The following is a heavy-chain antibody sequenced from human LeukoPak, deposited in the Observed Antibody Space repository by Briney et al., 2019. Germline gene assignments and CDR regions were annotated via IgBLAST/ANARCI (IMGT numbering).Heavy chain of an antibody. Sequence: PGGSLRLSCAAPGFTLSNYGMHWVRQAPGKGLEWVAIIRHDGSNKYYADSVKGRFTISRDNSKNTLYLQMNSLTAEDTAVYYCATVGSGSYYFHYWGQGTLVTVSS. CDR1: GFTLSNYG. J-gene: IGHJ4*02. D-gene: IGHD3-10*01. CDR3: ATVGSGSYYFHY. CDR2: IRHDGSNK. V-gene: IGHV3-30*02.